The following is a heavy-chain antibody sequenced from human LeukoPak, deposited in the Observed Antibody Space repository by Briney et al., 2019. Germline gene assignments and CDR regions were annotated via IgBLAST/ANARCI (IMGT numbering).Heavy chain of an antibody. Sequence: SETLSLTCAVYGWSFSGYYWSWIRQPPGKGLEWIGEINHSGSTNYNPSLKSRVTISVDTSKNQFSLKLSSVTAADTAVYYCARGKWSYYDSSGYYYGKLDAFDIWGQGTMVTVSS. J-gene: IGHJ3*02. CDR2: INHSGST. CDR1: GWSFSGYY. V-gene: IGHV4-34*01. CDR3: ARGKWSYYDSSGYYYGKLDAFDI. D-gene: IGHD3-22*01.